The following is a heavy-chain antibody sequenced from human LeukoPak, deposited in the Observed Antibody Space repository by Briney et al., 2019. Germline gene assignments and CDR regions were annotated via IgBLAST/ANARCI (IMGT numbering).Heavy chain of an antibody. Sequence: ASVKDSCKAAGYTFTSYDISWVRQAPGQGLEWMGWISAYNGNTNYAQKLQGRVTMTTDTSTSTAYMELRSLRSDDTAVYYCARDPALGYTSGWYNWFDPWGQGTLVTVSS. D-gene: IGHD6-19*01. CDR3: ARDPALGYTSGWYNWFDP. CDR2: ISAYNGNT. J-gene: IGHJ5*02. V-gene: IGHV1-18*01. CDR1: GYTFTSYD.